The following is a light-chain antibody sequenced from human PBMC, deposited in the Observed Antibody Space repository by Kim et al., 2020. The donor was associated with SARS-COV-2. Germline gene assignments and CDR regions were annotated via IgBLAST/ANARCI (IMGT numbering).Light chain of an antibody. CDR1: QSVRSNY. Sequence: LSPGERATRSCRASQSVRSNYLAWYQQKPGQAPRLLIYAASSRATGIPDRFSGSGSGTDFSLTISRLEPEDFAVNYCQQYSSAPNTFGQGTKLEI. V-gene: IGKV3-20*01. CDR3: QQYSSAPNT. J-gene: IGKJ2*01. CDR2: AAS.